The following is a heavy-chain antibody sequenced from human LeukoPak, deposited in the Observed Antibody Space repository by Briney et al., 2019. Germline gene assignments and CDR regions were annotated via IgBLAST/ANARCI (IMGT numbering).Heavy chain of an antibody. J-gene: IGHJ6*02. CDR2: IGAGSGAIT. V-gene: IGHV3-23*01. Sequence: GGSLRLSCVASGFTFSSYAMRWVRQAPGKGLEWVSAIGAGSGAITIYADSVKGRFTISRDNSKNTLYLQMNSLRAEDTAVYYCARDLYGDYVTDRYYGMDVWGQGTTVTVSS. D-gene: IGHD4-17*01. CDR1: GFTFSSYA. CDR3: ARDLYGDYVTDRYYGMDV.